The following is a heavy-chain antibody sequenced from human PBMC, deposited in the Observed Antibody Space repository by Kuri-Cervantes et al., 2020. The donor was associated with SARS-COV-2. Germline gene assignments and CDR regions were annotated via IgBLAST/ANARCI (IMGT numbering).Heavy chain of an antibody. CDR3: ARATDYYDFWSGYYSSGQEIAFDI. Sequence: SETLSLTCTVSGDSVSSRYWSWIRQPPGKGLEYIAYIYNTGSTNYNPSFKSRVTISVDTSKNQFSLRLNSVTAADTAVYYCARATDYYDFWSGYYSSGQEIAFDIWGQGTMVTVSS. J-gene: IGHJ3*02. V-gene: IGHV4-59*02. CDR2: IYNTGST. D-gene: IGHD3-3*01. CDR1: GDSVSSRY.